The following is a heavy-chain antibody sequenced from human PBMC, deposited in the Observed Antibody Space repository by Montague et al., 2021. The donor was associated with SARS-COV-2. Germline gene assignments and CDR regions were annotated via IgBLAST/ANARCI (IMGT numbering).Heavy chain of an antibody. D-gene: IGHD3-3*01. CDR1: SGSFSDYY. CDR2: SNHTGSA. V-gene: IGHV4-34*01. J-gene: IGHJ3*01. Sequence: SETLSLTCAVYSGSFSDYYWTWIRQPPGKGLEWIWESNHTGSATYNSSPKGRVTLSRDTEKNQFSLKLQSVTPADTAVYYCARGQVTISGVLIFIPAAGYLDCWGQGTSVTVSS. CDR3: ARGQVTISGVLIFIPAAGYLDC.